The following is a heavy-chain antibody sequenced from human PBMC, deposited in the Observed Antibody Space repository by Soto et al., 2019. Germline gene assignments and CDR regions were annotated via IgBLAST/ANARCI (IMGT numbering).Heavy chain of an antibody. CDR2: ISYDGSNK. CDR3: ARGDQYYYYYGMDV. V-gene: IGHV3-30-3*01. J-gene: IGHJ6*02. Sequence: GGSLRLSCAASGFTFSSYAMHWVRQAPGKGLEWVAVISYDGSNKYYADSVKGRFTISRDNSKNTLYLQMNSLRAEDTAVYYCARGDQYYYYYGMDVWGQGTTVTVSS. D-gene: IGHD2-2*01. CDR1: GFTFSSYA.